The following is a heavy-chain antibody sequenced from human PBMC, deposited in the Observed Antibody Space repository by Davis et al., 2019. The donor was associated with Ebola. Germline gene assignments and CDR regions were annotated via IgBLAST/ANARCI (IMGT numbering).Heavy chain of an antibody. V-gene: IGHV3-48*03. D-gene: IGHD1-7*01. CDR3: ARVNPNKLHAKDY. Sequence: GESLKISCAASGFTFSSYAMSWVRQAPGKGLEWVSYISSSGSTIYYADSVKGRFTISRDNAKNSLYLQMNSLRAEDTAVYYCARVNPNKLHAKDYWGQGTLVTVSS. CDR2: ISSSGSTI. CDR1: GFTFSSYA. J-gene: IGHJ4*02.